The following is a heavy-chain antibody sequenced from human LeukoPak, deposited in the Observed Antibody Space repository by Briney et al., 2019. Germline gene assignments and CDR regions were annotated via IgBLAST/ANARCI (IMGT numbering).Heavy chain of an antibody. V-gene: IGHV4-4*07. CDR1: GGSINTQY. CDR2: IYSSGST. D-gene: IGHD3-10*01. Sequence: PSETLSLTCTVSGGSINTQYWSWIRQPAGKGLEWIGRIYSSGSTNYNTSLMTRLPMSVDPSKTQISLNLHSVTAADTAVYYCARDLIHGSGTYFNPLGYWGLGILVTVSS. CDR3: ARDLIHGSGTYFNPLGY. J-gene: IGHJ4*02.